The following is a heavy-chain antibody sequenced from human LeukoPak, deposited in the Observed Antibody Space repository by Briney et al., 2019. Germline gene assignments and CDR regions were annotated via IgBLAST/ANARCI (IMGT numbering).Heavy chain of an antibody. J-gene: IGHJ5*02. CDR2: ISGSGGST. CDR3: AKTSYIGRGNWFDP. V-gene: IGHV3-23*01. Sequence: GGPLSLSCAAYGFTFSGYALSWVRQPPGKGLEWVSAISGSGGSTYYADSVKGRFTISRDNSKNTLYLQMNSLRAEDTAVYYCAKTSYIGRGNWFDPWGQGTLVTVSS. D-gene: IGHD1-26*01. CDR1: GFTFSGYA.